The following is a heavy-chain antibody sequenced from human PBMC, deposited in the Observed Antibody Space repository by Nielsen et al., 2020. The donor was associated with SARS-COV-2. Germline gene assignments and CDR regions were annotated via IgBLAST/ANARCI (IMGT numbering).Heavy chain of an antibody. V-gene: IGHV4-30-4*01. CDR3: ARGYGGRSRTMVRGVRVENWFDP. Sequence: PGKGLEWIGYIYYSGSTYYNPSLKSRVTISVDTSKNQFSLKLSSVTAADTAVYYCARGYGGRSRTMVRGVRVENWFDPWGQGTLVTVSS. CDR2: IYYSGST. J-gene: IGHJ5*02. D-gene: IGHD3-10*01.